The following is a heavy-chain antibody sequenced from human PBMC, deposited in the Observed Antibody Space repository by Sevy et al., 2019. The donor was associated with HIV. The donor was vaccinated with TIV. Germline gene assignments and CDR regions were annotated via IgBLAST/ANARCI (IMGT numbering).Heavy chain of an antibody. D-gene: IGHD3-22*01. CDR1: GYTFTSYG. V-gene: IGHV1-18*04. Sequence: ASVKVSCKASGYTFTSYGISWVRRAPGQGLEWMGWISAYNGNTNYAQKFQGRVTMTTDTSTSTAYMELRSLRSDDTAVYYCARDLLDYDSSGYYYSWFDPWGQGTLVTVSS. CDR3: ARDLLDYDSSGYYYSWFDP. J-gene: IGHJ5*02. CDR2: ISAYNGNT.